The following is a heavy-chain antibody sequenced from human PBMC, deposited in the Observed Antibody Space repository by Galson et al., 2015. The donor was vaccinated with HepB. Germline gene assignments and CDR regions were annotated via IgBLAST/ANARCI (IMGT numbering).Heavy chain of an antibody. CDR1: GGSFSGYQ. V-gene: IGHV4-34*01. J-gene: IGHJ5*02. Sequence: LSLTCGVYGGSFSGYQWSWLRQPPGKAPEWIGEINYRGGTSYSPSLKSRVTISLDTSKNQFSLELTSVTAADTAVYFCARGLRGGLGGRLELWGQGALVTVSS. D-gene: IGHD3-16*01. CDR3: ARGLRGGLGGRLEL. CDR2: INYRGGT.